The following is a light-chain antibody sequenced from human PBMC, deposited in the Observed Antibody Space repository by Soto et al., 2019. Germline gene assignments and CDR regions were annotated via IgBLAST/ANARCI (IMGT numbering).Light chain of an antibody. CDR3: QQYDRSSYT. CDR1: QSVSSIY. J-gene: IGKJ2*01. CDR2: GAS. Sequence: EIVLTQSPGTLSLSPGERATLSCRASQSVSSIYLAWYQQKPGQPPRLLIYGASSRATGIPVRFSGSGSGTDFTLTISRLEPEDFAVYYCQQYDRSSYTFGQGTKLEIK. V-gene: IGKV3-20*01.